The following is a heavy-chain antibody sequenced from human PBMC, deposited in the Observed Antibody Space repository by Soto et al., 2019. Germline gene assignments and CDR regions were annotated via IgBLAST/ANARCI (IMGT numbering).Heavy chain of an antibody. V-gene: IGHV1-69*13. CDR3: ATAPKRSYGYYYGMDV. CDR1: GGTFSSYA. Sequence: ASVKVSCKASGGTFSSYAISWVRQAPGQGLEWMGGIIPIFGTANYAQKFQGRDTITADESTSTAYMELSSLRSEDTAVYYCATAPKRSYGYYYGMDVWGQGTTVTVSS. D-gene: IGHD5-18*01. CDR2: IIPIFGTA. J-gene: IGHJ6*02.